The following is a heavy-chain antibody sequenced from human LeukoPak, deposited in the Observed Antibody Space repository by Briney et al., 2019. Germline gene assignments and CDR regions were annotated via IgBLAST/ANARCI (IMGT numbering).Heavy chain of an antibody. CDR2: MNSDGSST. D-gene: IGHD2-2*01. J-gene: IGHJ4*02. V-gene: IGHV3-74*01. Sequence: GGSLRLSCAASGLTLSNYWMHWVRQAPGKGLVWVSRMNSDGSSTTYADSVKGRFTISRDNAKNTLYLQMNGLRAEDTAVYYCARDLVVTSAYWGQGTLVTVSS. CDR3: ARDLVVTSAY. CDR1: GLTLSNYW.